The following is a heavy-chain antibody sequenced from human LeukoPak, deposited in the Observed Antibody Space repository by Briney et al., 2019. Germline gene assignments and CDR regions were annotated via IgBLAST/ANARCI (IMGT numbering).Heavy chain of an antibody. J-gene: IGHJ3*02. CDR3: ARDEAGAFDI. CDR1: GSSISSHY. CDR2: IYYSGST. D-gene: IGHD6-13*01. V-gene: IGHV4-59*11. Sequence: PSETLSLTSTVSGSSISSHYWSWIRQPPGKGLEWIGYIYYSGSTNYNPSLKSRVTISVDTSKNQFSLKLSSVTAADTAVYYCARDEAGAFDIWGQGTMVTVSS.